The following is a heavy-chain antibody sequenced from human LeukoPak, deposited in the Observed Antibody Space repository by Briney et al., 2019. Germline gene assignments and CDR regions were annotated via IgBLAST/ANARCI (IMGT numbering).Heavy chain of an antibody. J-gene: IGHJ6*03. D-gene: IGHD2-15*01. V-gene: IGHV4-39*01. CDR1: GGSISSSSYY. CDR3: ARRISWYYYYMDV. CDR2: IYYSGST. Sequence: PSETLSLTCTVSGGSISSSSYYWGWIRQPPGKGLEWIGSIYYSGSTYYNPSLKSRVTISVDTSKNQFSLKLSSATAADTAVYYCARRISWYYYYMDVWGKGTTVTVSS.